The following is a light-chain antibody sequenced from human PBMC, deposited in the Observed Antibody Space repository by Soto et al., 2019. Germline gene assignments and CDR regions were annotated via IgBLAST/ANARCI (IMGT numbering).Light chain of an antibody. J-gene: IGKJ4*01. CDR1: QSVSSY. Sequence: EIVLTQSPATLSLSPGERATLSCRASQSVSSYLAWYQQKPGQAPRLLIYDTSTRATGVPTRFSGSRSGAEFTLTINSLQSEDFAVYYCQQYNSWPLTFGGGTKVDIK. V-gene: IGKV3-15*01. CDR2: DTS. CDR3: QQYNSWPLT.